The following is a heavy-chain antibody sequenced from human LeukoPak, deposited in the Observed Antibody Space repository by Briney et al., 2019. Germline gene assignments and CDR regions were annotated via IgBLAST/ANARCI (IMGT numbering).Heavy chain of an antibody. Sequence: SETLSLTCTVSGGSISSYYWSWIRQPPGKGLEWIGYIYYSGSTNYNPSLKSRVTISVDTSKNQFSLKLSSVTAADTAVYYCARMGVRAHLRYSDYWGQGTLVTVSS. V-gene: IGHV4-59*01. CDR2: IYYSGST. D-gene: IGHD3-16*01. CDR1: GGSISSYY. J-gene: IGHJ4*02. CDR3: ARMGVRAHLRYSDY.